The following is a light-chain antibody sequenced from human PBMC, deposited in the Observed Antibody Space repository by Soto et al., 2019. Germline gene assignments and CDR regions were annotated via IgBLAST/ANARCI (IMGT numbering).Light chain of an antibody. Sequence: DIQMTQSPSTLSASVGDRVTISCRASQSISGSLAWYQQKPGKAPKVVIYKASSLERWAPSRFSGSGSGTEFTLTISSLQPDDFATYYCQQYNSYPWTFGQGTKVEIK. CDR1: QSISGS. J-gene: IGKJ1*01. CDR2: KAS. CDR3: QQYNSYPWT. V-gene: IGKV1-5*03.